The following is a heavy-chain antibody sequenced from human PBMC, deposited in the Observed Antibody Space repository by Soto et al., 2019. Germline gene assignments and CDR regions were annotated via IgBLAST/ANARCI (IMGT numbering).Heavy chain of an antibody. J-gene: IGHJ4*01. CDR1: DYSISSGSY. V-gene: IGHV4-38-2*02. CDR3: ARVHVMVVAGSTFDY. Sequence: SVPRSLTCTVSDYSISSGSYWAWIRQPPGKGPEWIASIYHGGTTFYNPSLKSRITISVDTSNNQFSLKLTSVTAADTAVYYCARVHVMVVAGSTFDYWGHGTLVTVPS. CDR2: IYHGGTT. D-gene: IGHD6-19*01.